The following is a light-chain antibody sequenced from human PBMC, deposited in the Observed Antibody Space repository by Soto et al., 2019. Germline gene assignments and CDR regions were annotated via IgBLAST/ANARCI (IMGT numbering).Light chain of an antibody. Sequence: QSVLTQPASVSASPGQSVTIPCSGSATDIADYQFVSWYQQHPGKAPKLMIYDVRDRPSGVSSRFSGSKSGSTASLTITGLQDDDEAFYYCSSFAPNLTVIFGGGTKLTVL. J-gene: IGLJ2*01. CDR3: SSFAPNLTVI. CDR2: DVR. V-gene: IGLV2-14*03. CDR1: ATDIADYQF.